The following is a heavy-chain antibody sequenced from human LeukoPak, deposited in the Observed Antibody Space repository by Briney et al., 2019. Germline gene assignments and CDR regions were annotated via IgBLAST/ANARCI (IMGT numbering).Heavy chain of an antibody. D-gene: IGHD1-26*01. CDR2: IYHGGTT. Sequence: PSETLSLTCTVSNGSIGTYYWSWIRQAPGKGLEWIGYIYHGGTTTYNPSFKRRVTISVDSSKNHFSLTLTSLTAADTALYYCARHGGTLDYFDSWGPGSLVTVSS. CDR1: NGSIGTYY. V-gene: IGHV4-59*08. J-gene: IGHJ4*02. CDR3: ARHGGTLDYFDS.